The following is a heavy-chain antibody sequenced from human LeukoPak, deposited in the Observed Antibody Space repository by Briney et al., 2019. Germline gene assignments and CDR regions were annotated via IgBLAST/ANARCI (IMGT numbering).Heavy chain of an antibody. D-gene: IGHD3-22*01. CDR2: IYYTGST. CDR1: GGSVSPYY. CDR3: AREYSGDYYGY. Sequence: SETLSLTCTVSGGSVSPYYWSWIRQPPGKGLEWIGFIYYTGSTSYNPSLKSRVTISVDTSKNQFSLKLSSVTAADTAVYYCAREYSGDYYGYWGQGTLVTVSS. J-gene: IGHJ4*02. V-gene: IGHV4-59*02.